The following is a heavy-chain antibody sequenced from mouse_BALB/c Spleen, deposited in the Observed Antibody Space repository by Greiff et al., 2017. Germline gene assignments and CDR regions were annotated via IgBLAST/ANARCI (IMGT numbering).Heavy chain of an antibody. CDR3: VREGITTGYAMDY. CDR1: GFTFNTYA. D-gene: IGHD2-4*01. CDR2: IRSKSNNYAT. J-gene: IGHJ4*01. V-gene: IGHV10-3*03. Sequence: VQLVESGGGLVQPKGSLKLSCAASGFTFNTYAMHWVCQAPGKGLEWVARIRSKSNNYATYYADSVKDRFTISRDDSQSMLYLQMNNLKTEDTAMYYCVREGITTGYAMDYWGQGTSVTVSS.